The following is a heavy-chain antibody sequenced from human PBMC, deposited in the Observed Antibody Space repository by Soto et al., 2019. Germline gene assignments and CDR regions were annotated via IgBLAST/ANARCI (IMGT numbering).Heavy chain of an antibody. D-gene: IGHD5-12*01. CDR3: TRGFQWLTFDY. CDR1: GFTFGDYA. Sequence: PVGSLRLSCTASGFTFGDYAMSWVRQAPGKGLEWVGFIRSKAYGGTTEYAASVKGRFTISRDDSKSIAYLQMNSLKTEDTAVYYCTRGFQWLTFDYWGQGTLVTVSS. V-gene: IGHV3-49*04. J-gene: IGHJ4*02. CDR2: IRSKAYGGTT.